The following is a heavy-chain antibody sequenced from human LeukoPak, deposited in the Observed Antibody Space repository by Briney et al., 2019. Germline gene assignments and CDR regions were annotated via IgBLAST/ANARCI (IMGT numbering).Heavy chain of an antibody. V-gene: IGHV4-30-4*01. Sequence: PSQTLSLTCTVSGGSISSGDYYWSWLRQPPGKGLEWIGYIYYSGSTYYNPSLKSRVTISVDTSKNQFSLKLSSVTAADTAVYYCARDIVVVPAAPGPYYYYGMDVWGQGTTVTVSS. D-gene: IGHD2-2*01. CDR2: IYYSGST. CDR3: ARDIVVVPAAPGPYYYYGMDV. CDR1: GGSISSGDYY. J-gene: IGHJ6*02.